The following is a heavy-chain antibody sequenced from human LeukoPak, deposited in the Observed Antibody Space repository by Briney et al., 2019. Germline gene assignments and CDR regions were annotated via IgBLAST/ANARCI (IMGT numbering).Heavy chain of an antibody. CDR3: AREASGSYFHN. Sequence: PGGSLRLSYAASGFIVGNSYMSWVRQAPGKGLEWISLIRTDDSTHYADSVKGRFTISRDTSRNTLYLQMNILRAEDTAVYYCAREASGSYFHNWGQGTLVTVSS. CDR1: GFIVGNSY. D-gene: IGHD1-26*01. CDR2: IRTDDST. V-gene: IGHV3-53*01. J-gene: IGHJ1*01.